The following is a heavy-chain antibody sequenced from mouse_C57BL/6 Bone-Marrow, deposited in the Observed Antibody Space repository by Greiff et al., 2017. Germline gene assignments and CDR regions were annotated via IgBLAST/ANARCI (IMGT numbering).Heavy chain of an antibody. D-gene: IGHD2-3*01. CDR1: GYTFTDYN. CDR2: INPNNGGT. Sequence: VQLQQSGPELVKPGVSVKIPCKASGYTFTDYNMDWVKQSHGKSLEWIGDINPNNGGTIYNQKFKGKATLTVDKSSSTAYMELRSLTSEDTAVYYCAREDGYYLAWFAYWGQGTLVTVSA. V-gene: IGHV1-18*01. CDR3: AREDGYYLAWFAY. J-gene: IGHJ3*01.